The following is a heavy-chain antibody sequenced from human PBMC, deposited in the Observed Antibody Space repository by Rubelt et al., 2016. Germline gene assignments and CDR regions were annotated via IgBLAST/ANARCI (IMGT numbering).Heavy chain of an antibody. J-gene: IGHJ4*02. Sequence: EVKLVESGGGLVQPGGSLRLSCAASGFTFSSYSMNWVRQAPGKGLEWVSYISSSSSTIYYAASVKGRFTSTRDNSKNRLDLEMNNLRAEDTAVYYCAKDGRYASGWYEAYDHWGQGTLVTVSS. CDR2: ISSSSSTI. D-gene: IGHD6-19*01. V-gene: IGHV3-48*01. CDR3: AKDGRYASGWYEAYDH. CDR1: GFTFSSYS.